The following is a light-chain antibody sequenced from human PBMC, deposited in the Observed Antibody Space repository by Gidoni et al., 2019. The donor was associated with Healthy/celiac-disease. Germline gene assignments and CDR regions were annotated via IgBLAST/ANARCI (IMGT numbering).Light chain of an antibody. Sequence: DIVMPQSPDSLAVSLGDRATINCKSSQSVLYSSNNKNYVAWYQQKPGQPPKLLIYWASTRESGVPDRFSGSGSGTDFTLTISSLQAEDVAVYYCQQYYSTPFTFGHGTKVDIK. V-gene: IGKV4-1*01. CDR3: QQYYSTPFT. J-gene: IGKJ3*01. CDR2: WAS. CDR1: QSVLYSSNNKNY.